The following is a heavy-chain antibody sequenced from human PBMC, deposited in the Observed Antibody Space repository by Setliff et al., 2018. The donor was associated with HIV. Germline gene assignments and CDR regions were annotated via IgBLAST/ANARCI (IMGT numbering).Heavy chain of an antibody. CDR2: IYYTGST. Sequence: SETLSLTCAVSGGSISSSNWWSWVRQPPGKGLEWIGSIYYTGSTYYNPSLKSRVTISVDTSKNQFSLKLSSVTAADTAVYCCGSIMVGGAMSYSYYYMDVWGKGTTVTVSS. J-gene: IGHJ6*03. D-gene: IGHD3-16*01. CDR1: GGSISSSNW. CDR3: GSIMVGGAMSYSYYYMDV. V-gene: IGHV4-4*01.